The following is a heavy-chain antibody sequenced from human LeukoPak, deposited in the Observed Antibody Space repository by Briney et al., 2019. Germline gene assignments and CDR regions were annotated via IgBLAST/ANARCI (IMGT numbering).Heavy chain of an antibody. CDR3: ARLYTSGWYAGGEKNDY. D-gene: IGHD6-19*01. J-gene: IGHJ4*02. V-gene: IGHV4-34*01. Sequence: SETLSPTCAVYGGSFSGYYWSWIRQPPGKVLEWIGENNHSGSTNYIPSLKRRVTISVDTSKNQLSLNVSSETAADAAVYYCARLYTSGWYAGGEKNDYWGQGNLVTVSS. CDR1: GGSFSGYY. CDR2: NNHSGST.